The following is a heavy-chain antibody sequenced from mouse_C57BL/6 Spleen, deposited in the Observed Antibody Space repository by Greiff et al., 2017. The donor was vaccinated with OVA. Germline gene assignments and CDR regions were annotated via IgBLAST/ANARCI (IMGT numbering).Heavy chain of an antibody. CDR1: GFTFSSYA. J-gene: IGHJ1*03. V-gene: IGHV5-4*01. CDR2: ISDGGSYT. CDR3: AREGFSHWYFDV. Sequence: EVQGVESGGGLVKPGGSLKLSCAASGFTFSSYAMSWVRQTPEKRLEWVATISDGGSYTYYPDNVKGRFTISRDNAKNNLYLQMSHLKSEDTAMYYCAREGFSHWYFDVWGTGTTVTVSS.